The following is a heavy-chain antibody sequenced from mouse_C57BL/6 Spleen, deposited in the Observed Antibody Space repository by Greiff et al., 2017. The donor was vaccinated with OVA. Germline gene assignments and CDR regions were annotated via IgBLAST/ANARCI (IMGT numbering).Heavy chain of an antibody. V-gene: IGHV1-80*01. Sequence: QVQLQQSGAELVKPGASVKISCKASGYAFSSYWMNWVKQRPGKGLEWIGQIYPGDGDTNYNGKFKGKATLTADKSSSTAYMQLSSLTSEDSAVYFCARPLDYGEAWFAYWGQGTLVTVSA. D-gene: IGHD2-4*01. CDR3: ARPLDYGEAWFAY. CDR2: IYPGDGDT. CDR1: GYAFSSYW. J-gene: IGHJ3*01.